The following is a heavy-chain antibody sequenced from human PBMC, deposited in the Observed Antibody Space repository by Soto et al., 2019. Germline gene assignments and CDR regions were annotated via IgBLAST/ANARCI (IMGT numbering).Heavy chain of an antibody. CDR1: GFTFSSYG. Sequence: GGSLRLSCAASGFTFSSYGMHWVRQAPGKGLEWVAVISYGGSNKYYADSVKGRFTISRDNSKNTLYLQMNSLRAEDTAVYYCAKDQHYDFWSGYYTSHYFDYWGQGTLVTVSS. D-gene: IGHD3-3*01. V-gene: IGHV3-30*18. CDR2: ISYGGSNK. J-gene: IGHJ4*02. CDR3: AKDQHYDFWSGYYTSHYFDY.